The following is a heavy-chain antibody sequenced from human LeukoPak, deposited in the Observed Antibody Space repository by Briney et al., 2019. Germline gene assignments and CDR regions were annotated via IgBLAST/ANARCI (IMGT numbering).Heavy chain of an antibody. CDR2: ISGSGGST. CDR1: GFTFSSYG. V-gene: IGHV3-23*01. CDR3: AKAPVRGVTTRGYYFDY. D-gene: IGHD3-10*01. Sequence: PGGSLRLSCAASGFTFSSYGMSWVRQAPGKGLEWVSAISGSGGSTYYADSVKGRFTISRDNSKNTLYLQMNSLRAEDTAVYYCAKAPVRGVTTRGYYFDYWGQGTLVTVSS. J-gene: IGHJ4*02.